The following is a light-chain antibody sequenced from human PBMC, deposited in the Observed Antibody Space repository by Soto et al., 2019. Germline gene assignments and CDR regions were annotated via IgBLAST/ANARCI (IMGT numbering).Light chain of an antibody. CDR2: DAS. Sequence: EIVMTQSPATLSVSPWERATLSCRASQSVSSSLAWYQQKPGLAPRLLIYDASNRATGIPARFSGSGSGTDFTLTISSLEPENFAVYYCQQRSNWPITFGQGTRWRL. J-gene: IGKJ5*01. CDR1: QSVSSS. CDR3: QQRSNWPIT. V-gene: IGKV3-11*01.